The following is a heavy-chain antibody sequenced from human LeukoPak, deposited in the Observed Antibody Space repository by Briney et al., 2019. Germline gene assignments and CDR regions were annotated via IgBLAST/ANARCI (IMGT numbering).Heavy chain of an antibody. D-gene: IGHD6-19*01. V-gene: IGHV1-18*01. J-gene: IGHJ4*02. Sequence: GASVKVSCKASGYTFTSYGISWVRQAPGQGLEWMGWISAYNGNTNYAQKLQGRATMTTDTSTSTAYMELRSLRSDDTAVYYCARDGSILYSSGWYDYWGQGTLVTVSS. CDR1: GYTFTSYG. CDR3: ARDGSILYSSGWYDY. CDR2: ISAYNGNT.